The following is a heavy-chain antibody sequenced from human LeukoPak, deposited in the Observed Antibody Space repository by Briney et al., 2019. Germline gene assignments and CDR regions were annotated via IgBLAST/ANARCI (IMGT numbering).Heavy chain of an antibody. CDR3: ARDFMYSITCAGC. CDR1: GFTFGGYS. V-gene: IGHV3-74*01. D-gene: IGHD6-13*01. Sequence: AGGSLRLSCSTSGFTFGGYSMNWVRQAPGKGLMWVSRIKTDGSSTSYADSVKGRFTISRDNAKNTLYLQMNSLRVEDTAVYYCARDFMYSITCAGCWGQGTLVTVSS. J-gene: IGHJ4*02. CDR2: IKTDGSST.